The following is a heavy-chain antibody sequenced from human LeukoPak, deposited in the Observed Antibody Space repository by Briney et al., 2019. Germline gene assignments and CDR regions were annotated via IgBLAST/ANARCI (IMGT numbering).Heavy chain of an antibody. J-gene: IGHJ4*02. CDR2: ICYAGSNK. D-gene: IGHD3-3*01. CDR3: AKDRQTITIFGVVNTPRANFDF. Sequence: PGGSLTLSCAASGFSFSRYDIHWVRQAPGKGLEWVAFICYAGSNKNYADSVKGRFTISRNNFMSTVYLQMNSLRAEETAVYYCAKDRQTITIFGVVNTPRANFDFWGQGTRVTVSS. V-gene: IGHV3-30*02. CDR1: GFSFSRYD.